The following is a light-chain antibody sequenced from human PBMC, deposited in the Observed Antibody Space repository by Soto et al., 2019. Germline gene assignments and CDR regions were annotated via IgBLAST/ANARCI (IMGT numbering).Light chain of an antibody. CDR3: LQYDYLPLA. V-gene: IGKV1-33*01. Sequence: DIRMTQSPSSLSASVGDRVTITCQASQDISTYLNCYQQKPGRTPNLLIYGASNLEPGVTSMFSGSGSGKHSTFTISGLQTEDVASCYCLQYDYLPLACGGGTQVDMK. CDR2: GAS. J-gene: IGKJ4*01. CDR1: QDISTY.